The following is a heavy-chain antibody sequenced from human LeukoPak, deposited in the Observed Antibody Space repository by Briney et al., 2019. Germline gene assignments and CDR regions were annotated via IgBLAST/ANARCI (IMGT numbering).Heavy chain of an antibody. Sequence: PGGSLRLSCAASGFTFDDYAMHWVRQAPGKGLEWVSGISWNSGSIGYADSVKGRFTISRDNAKNSLYLQMNSLSAEDTAFYYCAKDIEGGGGYYYVFDYWGQGTLVTVPS. J-gene: IGHJ4*02. D-gene: IGHD3-22*01. CDR1: GFTFDDYA. V-gene: IGHV3-9*01. CDR3: AKDIEGGGGYYYVFDY. CDR2: ISWNSGSI.